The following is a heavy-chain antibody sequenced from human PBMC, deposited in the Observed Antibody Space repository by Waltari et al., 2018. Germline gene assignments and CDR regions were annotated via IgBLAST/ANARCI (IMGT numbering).Heavy chain of an antibody. D-gene: IGHD2-2*01. CDR3: ARGGVVPAAMLGLAYYYYYYMDV. CDR2: INHSGST. CDR1: GGSFSGYY. V-gene: IGHV4-34*01. Sequence: QVQLQQWGAGLLKPSETLTLTCAVYGGSFSGYYWSWIRQPPGKGLEWIGEINHSGSTNYTPSLKSRVTISVDTSKNQFSLKLSSVTAADTAVYYCARGGVVPAAMLGLAYYYYYYMDVWGKGTTVTVSS. J-gene: IGHJ6*03.